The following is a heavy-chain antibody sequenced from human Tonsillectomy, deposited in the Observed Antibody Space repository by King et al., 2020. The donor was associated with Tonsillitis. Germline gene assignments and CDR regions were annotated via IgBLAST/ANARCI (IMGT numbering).Heavy chain of an antibody. D-gene: IGHD3-3*01. J-gene: IGHJ6*02. Sequence: DVQLVESGGGLVQPGGSLKLSCAASGFTFSGSAMHWVRQASGKGLEWVGRIRSKANSYATAYAASVKGRFTISRDDSKNTAYLQMNSLKTEDTAVYYCTRLDMGGVFLEWLFPDYYYYYGMDVWGQGTTVTVSS. CDR2: IRSKANSYAT. V-gene: IGHV3-73*01. CDR1: GFTFSGSA. CDR3: TRLDMGGVFLEWLFPDYYYYYGMDV.